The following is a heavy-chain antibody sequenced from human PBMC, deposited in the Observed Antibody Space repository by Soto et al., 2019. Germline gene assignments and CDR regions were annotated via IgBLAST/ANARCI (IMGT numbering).Heavy chain of an antibody. D-gene: IGHD5-18*01. V-gene: IGHV1-18*01. CDR1: GYSFSSFG. J-gene: IGHJ4*02. CDR3: ARVRPHRGYSYGLPSDLDY. Sequence: ASVKVSCKASGYSFSSFGISWVRQAPGQGLEWVGWVSVPSGDTGSAQNFQGRVTITADESTSTAYMELSSLRSEDTAVYYCARVRPHRGYSYGLPSDLDYWGQGTLVTVSS. CDR2: VSVPSGDT.